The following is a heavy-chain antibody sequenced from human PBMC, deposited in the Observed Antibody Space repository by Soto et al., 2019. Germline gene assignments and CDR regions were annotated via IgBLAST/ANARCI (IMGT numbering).Heavy chain of an antibody. CDR3: VRGLGGRMDC. Sequence: QVQLVQSGAEVKKPGSSVRVSCKASGTIFSSYTISWVRQAPGQGLEWMGRIIPILGETNSAQKFQGRVTLTADKSPNTAYMELNRLRLEDTALYYCVRGLGGRMDCCGEGTMVTVSS. V-gene: IGHV1-69*08. CDR2: IIPILGET. CDR1: GTIFSSYT. J-gene: IGHJ6*04. D-gene: IGHD3-16*01.